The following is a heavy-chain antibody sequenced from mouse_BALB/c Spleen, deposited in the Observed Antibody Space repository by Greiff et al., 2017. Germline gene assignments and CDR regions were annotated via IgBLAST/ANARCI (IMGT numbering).Heavy chain of an antibody. D-gene: IGHD2-3*01. CDR3: AKHGGWLLFYAMDY. CDR2: INSNGGST. V-gene: IGHV5-6-2*01. Sequence: EVMLVESGRGLVKLGGSLYLSCAASGFSFSSYYMSWVRQTPEKRLELVAAINSNGGSTYYPATVKGRFTISRDNAKNTLYLQMSSLKSEDTALYYCAKHGGWLLFYAMDYWGQGTSVTVSS. J-gene: IGHJ4*01. CDR1: GFSFSSYY.